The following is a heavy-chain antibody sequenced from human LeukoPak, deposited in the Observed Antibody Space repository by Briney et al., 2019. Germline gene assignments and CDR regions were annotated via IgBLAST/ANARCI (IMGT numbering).Heavy chain of an antibody. CDR1: GFTFSIYN. V-gene: IGHV3-48*01. Sequence: GGSLRLSCAASGFTFSIYNMNWVRQAPGKGLEWISYISSYSTTIYYADSVKGRFTISRDNAKNSLYLQMNSLRAEDTAVYYCARIALLWFGELGFDYWGQGTLVTVSS. CDR2: ISSYSTTI. J-gene: IGHJ4*02. CDR3: ARIALLWFGELGFDY. D-gene: IGHD3-10*01.